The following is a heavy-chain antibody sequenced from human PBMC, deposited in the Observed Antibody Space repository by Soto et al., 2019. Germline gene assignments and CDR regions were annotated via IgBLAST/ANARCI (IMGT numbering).Heavy chain of an antibody. D-gene: IGHD7-27*01. J-gene: IGHJ2*01. V-gene: IGHV1-69*02. CDR1: GGTFSSYT. CDR3: ASGDWGSDWYFDL. Sequence: QVQLVQSGAEVKKPGSSVKVSCKASGGTFSSYTISWVRQAPGQGLEWMGRIIPILDITNYAQKFQGRVTITADKSTSTVYMGLSSLRSEDTAVYYCASGDWGSDWYFDLWGRGTLVTVSS. CDR2: IIPILDIT.